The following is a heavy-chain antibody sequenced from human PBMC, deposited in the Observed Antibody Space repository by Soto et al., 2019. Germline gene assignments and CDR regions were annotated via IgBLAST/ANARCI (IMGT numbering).Heavy chain of an antibody. CDR1: GGSMSNYY. V-gene: IGHV4-59*01. J-gene: IGHJ5*02. D-gene: IGHD1-26*01. CDR2: IYYIGST. Sequence: QVQLQESGPGRVKASETLSLTCTVSGGSMSNYYWSWIRQPPGKGLEWIGYIYYIGSTNYNPSLKWRVTMSVDKSRNHLSLSLTSVTAADTAVYYCARGYSPALGAPWAGVHWFDPWGQGTLVTVSS. CDR3: ARGYSPALGAPWAGVHWFDP.